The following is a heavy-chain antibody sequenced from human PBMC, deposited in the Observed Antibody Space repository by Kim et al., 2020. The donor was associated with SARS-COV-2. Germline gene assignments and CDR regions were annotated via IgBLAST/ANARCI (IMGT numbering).Heavy chain of an antibody. D-gene: IGHD3-22*01. J-gene: IGHJ4*02. CDR3: ASEDYYDSSGYVFPIDY. V-gene: IGHV3-74*01. Sequence: VTGRFTISRDNAKNTLYLQMNSLRAEDTAVYYCASEDYYDSSGYVFPIDYWGQGTLVTVSS.